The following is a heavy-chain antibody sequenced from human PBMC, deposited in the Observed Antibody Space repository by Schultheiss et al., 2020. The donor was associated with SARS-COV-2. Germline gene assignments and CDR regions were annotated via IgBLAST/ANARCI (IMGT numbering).Heavy chain of an antibody. CDR3: AREYGGSYYAYYGMDV. CDR1: GFTFSSYA. J-gene: IGHJ6*02. Sequence: GGSLRLSCAASGFTFSSYAMHWVRQAPGKGLEWVAVISYDGSNKYYADSVKGRFTISRDNSKNTLYLQMNSLRAEDTAVYYCAREYGGSYYAYYGMDVWGQGTTVTVSS. D-gene: IGHD1-26*01. V-gene: IGHV3-30-3*01. CDR2: ISYDGSNK.